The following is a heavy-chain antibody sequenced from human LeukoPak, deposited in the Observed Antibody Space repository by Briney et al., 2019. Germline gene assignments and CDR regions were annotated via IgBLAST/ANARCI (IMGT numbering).Heavy chain of an antibody. CDR1: GFTVSSDH. CDR2: IYTGGST. D-gene: IGHD3-22*01. Sequence: GGSLRLSCAASGFTVSSDHMSWVRQAPGKGLEWVSVIYTGGSTYYADFVKGRFTISRDNSKNTLYLQMNSLRVEDTAVYYCARVDSSGYYKLDYWGQGILVAVSS. V-gene: IGHV3-53*01. J-gene: IGHJ4*02. CDR3: ARVDSSGYYKLDY.